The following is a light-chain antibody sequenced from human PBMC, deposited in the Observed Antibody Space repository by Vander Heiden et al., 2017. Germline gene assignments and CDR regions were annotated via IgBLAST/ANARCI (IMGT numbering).Light chain of an antibody. CDR3: QQYNPYSPYT. CDR1: QSISNW. Sequence: DIQMTQSPYTLSASVGDRVTITCRASQSISNWLAWYQQKPGKAPKLLIYKASTLESGVSSRFSGSGSGTEFTLTISSLQPDDFATYYCQQYNPYSPYTFGQGTKLEIK. J-gene: IGKJ2*01. V-gene: IGKV1-5*03. CDR2: KAS.